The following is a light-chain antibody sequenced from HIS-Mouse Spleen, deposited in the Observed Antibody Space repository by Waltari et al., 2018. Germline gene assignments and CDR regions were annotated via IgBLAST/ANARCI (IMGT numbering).Light chain of an antibody. CDR3: YSTDSSGNHRV. CDR2: EDS. Sequence: SYELTQPPSVSVSPGQTARITCSGDALPKKYAYWYQQKAGQAPAPLIYEDSKRPAGIPERFSGSSSGTMATLTISGAQVEDEADYYCYSTDSSGNHRVFGGGTKLTVL. CDR1: ALPKKY. V-gene: IGLV3-10*01. J-gene: IGLJ2*01.